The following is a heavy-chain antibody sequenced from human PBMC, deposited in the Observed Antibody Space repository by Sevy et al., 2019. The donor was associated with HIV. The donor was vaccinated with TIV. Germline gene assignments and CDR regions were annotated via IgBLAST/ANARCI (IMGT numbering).Heavy chain of an antibody. D-gene: IGHD1-26*01. J-gene: IGHJ4*02. CDR3: AGENAWGRGYS. Sequence: SETLSLTCTVSGGSITSLYWNWIRQPPGKGLEWIANISYNGHIHYNPSLKSRVTLSLDTSKNQCSLRLSSVTAADTAMYYCAGENAWGRGYSWGQGTLVTVSS. V-gene: IGHV4-59*08. CDR1: GGSITSLY. CDR2: ISYNGHI.